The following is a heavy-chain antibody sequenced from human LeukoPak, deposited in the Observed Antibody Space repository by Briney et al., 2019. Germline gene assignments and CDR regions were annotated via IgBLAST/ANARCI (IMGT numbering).Heavy chain of an antibody. Sequence: GGSLRLSCAASGFTFTNYALHWVRQAPGKGLEWVAVISYDGTTKYYADSVKGRFTISRDNSKNTLSLQMNSLRAEDTALYYCARGFVLGAAKIYFDIRGQGALVTVSS. V-gene: IGHV3-30-3*01. CDR1: GFTFTNYA. D-gene: IGHD2-21*02. CDR3: ARGFVLGAAKIYFDI. CDR2: ISYDGTTK. J-gene: IGHJ4*02.